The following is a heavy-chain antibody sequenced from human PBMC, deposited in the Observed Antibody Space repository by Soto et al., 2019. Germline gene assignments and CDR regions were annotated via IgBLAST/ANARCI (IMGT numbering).Heavy chain of an antibody. CDR2: ISGSGGST. V-gene: IGHV3-23*01. CDR1: GFTFSSYA. CDR3: ANGQHDAFDI. Sequence: GGSLRLSCAASGFTFSSYAMSWVRQAPGKGLEWVSAISGSGGSTYYADTVKGRFNISRDNSKNTLYLQMNSLRAEDTAVYYFANGQHDAFDIWGQGTMVTVSS. J-gene: IGHJ3*02.